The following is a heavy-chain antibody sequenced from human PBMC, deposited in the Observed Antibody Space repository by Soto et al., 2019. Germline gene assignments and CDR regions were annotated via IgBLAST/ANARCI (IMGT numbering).Heavy chain of an antibody. Sequence: LRLSCVASGFSFDTYGIHWFRQAPGKGLQWVALISYEGSNTYYADSVRGRFTIPRDNSKNTLYLQMNTLRPEDTGVYYCARVTPGNNLYYFSGLDFWGQGTSVTVSS. CDR2: ISYEGSNT. J-gene: IGHJ6*02. CDR3: ARVTPGNNLYYFSGLDF. V-gene: IGHV3-30-3*01. CDR1: GFSFDTYG. D-gene: IGHD1-1*01.